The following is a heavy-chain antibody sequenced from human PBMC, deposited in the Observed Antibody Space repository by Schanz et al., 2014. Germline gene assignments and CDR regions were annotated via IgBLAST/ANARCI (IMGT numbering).Heavy chain of an antibody. Sequence: QVQLQQWGAGLLKPSETLSLTCGVFGGSFSGYYWSWIRQPPGKGLEWIGEIYHTGSTNYNPSLKSRVTISVDTSKNQFSLKRSSVTAADTAVYYCARDRGHGDLPGDIWGHGTMVTVSS. CDR1: GGSFSGYY. J-gene: IGHJ3*02. CDR2: IYHTGST. D-gene: IGHD4-17*01. CDR3: ARDRGHGDLPGDI. V-gene: IGHV4-34*01.